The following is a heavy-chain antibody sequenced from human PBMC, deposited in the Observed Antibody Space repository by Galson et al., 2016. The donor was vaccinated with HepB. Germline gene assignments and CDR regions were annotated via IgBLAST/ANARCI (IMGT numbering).Heavy chain of an antibody. Sequence: SLRLSCAASGFTFSHYAIHWVRPAPGKGLEWVAVISYDGSNKYYADSVKGRFTISRDDSKNTLYLQMNRLRAEDTAVYSCAKYLALYNTGAGYFDSWGQGTLFTVSS. V-gene: IGHV3-30-3*01. CDR1: GFTFSHYA. CDR3: AKYLALYNTGAGYFDS. D-gene: IGHD6-19*01. CDR2: ISYDGSNK. J-gene: IGHJ4*02.